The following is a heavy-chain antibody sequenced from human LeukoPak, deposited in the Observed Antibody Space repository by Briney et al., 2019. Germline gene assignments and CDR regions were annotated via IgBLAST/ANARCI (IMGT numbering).Heavy chain of an antibody. D-gene: IGHD3-3*01. J-gene: IGHJ5*02. V-gene: IGHV1-8*01. CDR1: GYTFTSYD. Sequence: GASVKVSCKASGYTFTSYDINWVRQATGQGLEWMGWMNSNSGNTGYAQKFQGRVTMTRNTSISTAYMELSSLRSEDTAVYYCARGVKSITIFGVVIRWFDPWGQGTLVTVSS. CDR3: ARGVKSITIFGVVIRWFDP. CDR2: MNSNSGNT.